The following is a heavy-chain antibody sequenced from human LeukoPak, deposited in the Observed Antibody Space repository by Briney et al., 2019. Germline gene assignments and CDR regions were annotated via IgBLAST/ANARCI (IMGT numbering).Heavy chain of an antibody. J-gene: IGHJ4*02. V-gene: IGHV1-2*02. CDR3: ARDLSITMVRAPFY. CDR1: ANTLGYY. D-gene: IGHD3-10*01. Sequence: ASVKVSCKASANTLGYYMHWVRQAPGQGLEWMGWINPNSGGTNYAQKFQGRVTTTRDTTISTAFMELSRLRSDDTAVYYCARDLSITMVRAPFYWGPGTPVTVSA. CDR2: INPNSGGT.